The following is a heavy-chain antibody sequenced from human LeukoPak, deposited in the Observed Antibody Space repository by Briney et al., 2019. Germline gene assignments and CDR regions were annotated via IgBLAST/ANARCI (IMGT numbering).Heavy chain of an antibody. Sequence: ASVKVSCKVSGYTLTELSMHWVRQAPGKGLEWMGGFDPEDGETIYAQKFRGRVTMTEDTSTDTAYMELSSLRSEDTAVYYCATDRLPYDYSVYWGQGTLVTVSS. CDR2: FDPEDGET. J-gene: IGHJ4*02. D-gene: IGHD4/OR15-4a*01. CDR1: GYTLTELS. V-gene: IGHV1-24*01. CDR3: ATDRLPYDYSVY.